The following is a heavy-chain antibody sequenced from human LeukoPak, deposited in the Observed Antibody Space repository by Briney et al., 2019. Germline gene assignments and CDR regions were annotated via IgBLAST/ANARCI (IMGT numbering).Heavy chain of an antibody. D-gene: IGHD1-26*01. J-gene: IGHJ4*02. CDR3: ARDLDPYSAFPYYFDY. CDR2: ISSSGRTK. V-gene: IGHV3-11*04. CDR1: GFTFSSYA. Sequence: PGGSLRLSCAASGFTFSSYAMSWIRQAPGKGLEWVSYISSSGRTKYYADSVKGRFTISRDSAKNSLYLQMSSLRAEDTAVYYCARDLDPYSAFPYYFDYWGQGTLVTVSS.